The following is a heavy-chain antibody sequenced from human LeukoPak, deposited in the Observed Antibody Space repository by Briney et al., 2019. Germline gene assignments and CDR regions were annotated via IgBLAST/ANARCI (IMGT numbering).Heavy chain of an antibody. D-gene: IGHD6-13*01. CDR1: GGSISSGSYY. CDR3: ARDRSSWYFDY. CDR2: IYTSGST. J-gene: IGHJ4*02. V-gene: IGHV4-61*02. Sequence: SQTLSLTCTVSGGSISSGSYYWSWIRQPAGKGLEWIGRIYTSGSTNYNPSLKSRVTISVDTSKNQFSLKLSSVTAADTAVYYCARDRSSWYFDYWGQGTLVTVSS.